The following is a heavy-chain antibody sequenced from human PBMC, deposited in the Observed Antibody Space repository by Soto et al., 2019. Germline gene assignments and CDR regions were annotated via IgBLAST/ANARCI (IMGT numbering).Heavy chain of an antibody. V-gene: IGHV3-23*01. J-gene: IGHJ3*02. Sequence: GGSLRLSCAASGFTVSSNYMSWVRQAPGKGLEWVSAISGSGGSTYYADSVKGRFTISRDNSKNTLYLQMNSLRAEDTAVYYCAKDYFYDAFAPAFDIWGQGTMVTVSS. CDR1: GFTVSSNY. CDR3: AKDYFYDAFAPAFDI. D-gene: IGHD5-12*01. CDR2: ISGSGGST.